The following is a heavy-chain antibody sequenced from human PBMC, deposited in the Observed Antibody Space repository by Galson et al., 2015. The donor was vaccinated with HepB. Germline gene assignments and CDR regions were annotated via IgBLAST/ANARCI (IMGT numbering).Heavy chain of an antibody. J-gene: IGHJ3*02. CDR3: AREAYYYDSSGYFPDAFDI. Sequence: SVKVSCKASGYTFTSYGISWVRQAPGQGLEWMGWISAYNGNTNYAQKLQGRVTMTTDTSTSTAYMELRSLRSDDTAVYYCAREAYYYDSSGYFPDAFDIWGQGTMVTVSS. CDR1: GYTFTSYG. V-gene: IGHV1-18*04. D-gene: IGHD3-22*01. CDR2: ISAYNGNT.